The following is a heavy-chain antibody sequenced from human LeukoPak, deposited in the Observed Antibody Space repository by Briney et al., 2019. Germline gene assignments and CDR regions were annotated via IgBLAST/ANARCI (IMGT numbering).Heavy chain of an antibody. D-gene: IGHD3-3*01. V-gene: IGHV3-66*01. J-gene: IGHJ3*01. CDR3: ARDPILGG. Sequence: GSPRLSCAASGFTFDNYAMSWVRLAPGKGPEWVSVIYSGGSTYYADSVKGRFTISRDNSKNTLYLQMNSLRAEDTAVYYCARDPILGGWGQGTMVTVSS. CDR2: IYSGGST. CDR1: GFTFDNYA.